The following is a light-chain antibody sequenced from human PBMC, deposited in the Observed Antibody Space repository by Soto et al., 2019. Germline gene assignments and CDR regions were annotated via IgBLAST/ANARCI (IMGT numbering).Light chain of an antibody. V-gene: IGKV4-1*01. CDR3: QQYYSTPT. Sequence: DIVMTQSPDSLAVSPGERATINCKSSQSVLYSSNNKNYLAWYQQKPGQPPELLIYWASTRESGVPDRFSGSGSWTDFTLTITSLQAEDVAIYYCQQYYSTPTFGGGTKVEIK. J-gene: IGKJ4*01. CDR1: QSVLYSSNNKNY. CDR2: WAS.